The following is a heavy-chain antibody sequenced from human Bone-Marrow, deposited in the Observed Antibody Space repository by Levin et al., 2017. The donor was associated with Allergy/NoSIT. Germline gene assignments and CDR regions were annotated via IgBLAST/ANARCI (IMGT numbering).Heavy chain of an antibody. Sequence: QSGGSLRLSCAASGFTFSAYWMHWVRQAPGKGLVWVSRINEDGSTTNYAESVRGRFTISRDNAKNTLYMEMNSLRAEDTAVYYCVKDTFGPEDYWGQGILVTVSS. D-gene: IGHD3-16*01. CDR2: INEDGSTT. CDR1: GFTFSAYW. V-gene: IGHV3-74*01. CDR3: VKDTFGPEDY. J-gene: IGHJ4*02.